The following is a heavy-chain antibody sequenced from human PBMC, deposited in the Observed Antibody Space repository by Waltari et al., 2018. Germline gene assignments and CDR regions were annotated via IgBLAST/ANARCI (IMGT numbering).Heavy chain of an antibody. Sequence: QVQLMQSGAEVKKPGASVQVSCTASGSTFPLYDINWVRKATGQGLEWMGWMNPNSGNTGYAQKFQGRVTMTRNTSISTAYMELSSLRSEDTAVYYCARERRNRGRATDPWGQGTLVTVSS. D-gene: IGHD1-26*01. CDR3: ARERRNRGRATDP. CDR2: MNPNSGNT. V-gene: IGHV1-8*01. CDR1: GSTFPLYD. J-gene: IGHJ5*02.